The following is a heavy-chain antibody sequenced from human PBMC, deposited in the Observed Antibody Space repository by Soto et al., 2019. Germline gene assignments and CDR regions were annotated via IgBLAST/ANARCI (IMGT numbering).Heavy chain of an antibody. J-gene: IGHJ4*02. CDR2: ISGSGGST. D-gene: IGHD3-10*01. V-gene: IGHV3-23*01. CDR3: AKDGSLGFGDETRGYFDY. CDR1: GFTFSSYA. Sequence: EVQLLESGGGLVQPGGSLRLSCAASGFTFSSYAMSWVRQAPGKGLEWVSAISGSGGSTYYADSVKGRFTISRDTSKNAMYLEMNSLRAVAPAVYYCAKDGSLGFGDETRGYFDYWGQGTLVTVSS.